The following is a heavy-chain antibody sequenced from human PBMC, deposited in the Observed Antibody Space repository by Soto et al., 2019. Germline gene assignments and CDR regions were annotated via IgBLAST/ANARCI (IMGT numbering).Heavy chain of an antibody. CDR2: ISYDGSNK. J-gene: IGHJ1*01. D-gene: IGHD2-21*02. V-gene: IGHV3-30*18. CDR3: AKAALHAEYFQH. Sequence: GGSLRLSCAASGFTFSSYGMHWVRQAPGKGLEWVAVISYDGSNKYYADSVKGRFTISRDNSKNTLYLQMNSLRAEDTAVYYCAKAALHAEYFQHWGQGTLVTVSS. CDR1: GFTFSSYG.